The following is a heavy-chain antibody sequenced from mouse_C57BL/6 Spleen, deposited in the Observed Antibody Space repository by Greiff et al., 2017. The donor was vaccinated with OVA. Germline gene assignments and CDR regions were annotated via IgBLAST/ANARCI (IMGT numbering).Heavy chain of an antibody. D-gene: IGHD2-2*01. J-gene: IGHJ2*01. CDR3: AREVGYDEKDFDY. V-gene: IGHV1-72*01. CDR2: IDPNSGGT. CDR1: GYTFTSYW. Sequence: QVQLKQPGAELVKPGASVKLSCKASGYTFTSYWMHWVKQRPGRGLEWIGRIDPNSGGTKYNEKFKSKATLTVDKPSSTAYMQLSSLTSEDSAVYYCAREVGYDEKDFDYWGQGTTLTVSS.